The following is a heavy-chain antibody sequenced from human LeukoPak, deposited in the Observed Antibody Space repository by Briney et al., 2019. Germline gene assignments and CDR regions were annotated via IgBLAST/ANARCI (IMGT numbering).Heavy chain of an antibody. CDR2: ISWNSGSI. CDR1: GFTFDDYA. V-gene: IGHV3-9*01. CDR3: AKGGQDYYYYGMDV. J-gene: IGHJ6*02. Sequence: GRSLRLSCAASGFTFDDYAMHWVRQAPGKGLEWVSGISWNSGSIGYADSVKGRFTISRDNAKNSLYLQMNSLRAEDTALYYCAKGGQDYYYYGMDVWGQGTTVTVSS.